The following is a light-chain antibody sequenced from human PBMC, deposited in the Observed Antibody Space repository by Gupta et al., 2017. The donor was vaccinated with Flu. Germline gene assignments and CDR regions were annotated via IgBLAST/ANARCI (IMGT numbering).Light chain of an antibody. V-gene: IGKV3-11*01. Sequence: EIVLTQSPATLSLSPGERATLSCRARQSVSSYLAWYQQKPGQAPRLLIYDASNRSTGIPARFSGSGYGTDLTLTISSRVQEDFAVYYCQQRSNWHPSTFGHGTKVDIK. CDR3: QQRSNWHPST. J-gene: IGKJ3*01. CDR2: DAS. CDR1: QSVSSY.